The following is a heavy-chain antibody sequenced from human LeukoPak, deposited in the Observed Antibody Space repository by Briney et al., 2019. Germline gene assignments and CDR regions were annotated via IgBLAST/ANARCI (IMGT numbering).Heavy chain of an antibody. D-gene: IGHD6-19*01. CDR1: GFTFSSYW. J-gene: IGHJ4*02. CDR3: ARGQASYYSSGWYRQADY. CDR2: IRGDGGTA. V-gene: IGHV3-74*01. Sequence: SGGSLRLSCAASGFTFSSYWMHWVRQTPGKGVVWVSRIRGDGGTASYADSVKGRFTISRDNAKNTLYLQMNSLRAEDTAVYYCARGQASYYSSGWYRQADYWGQGTLVTVSS.